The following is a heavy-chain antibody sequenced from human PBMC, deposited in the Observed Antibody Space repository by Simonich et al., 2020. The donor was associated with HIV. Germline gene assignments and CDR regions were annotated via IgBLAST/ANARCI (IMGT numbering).Heavy chain of an antibody. V-gene: IGHV4-34*01. Sequence: QVQLQQWGAGLLKPSETLSLTCAVYGGSFSGYYWSWIPQPPGKGLEWIGEINHSGNTNYKSSLNSRATISVDKSKNQFSLKLSSVTAADTAIYYCARRDRELILYFDYWGQGNLVTVSS. J-gene: IGHJ4*02. CDR1: GGSFSGYY. CDR2: INHSGNT. D-gene: IGHD3-3*01. CDR3: ARRDRELILYFDY.